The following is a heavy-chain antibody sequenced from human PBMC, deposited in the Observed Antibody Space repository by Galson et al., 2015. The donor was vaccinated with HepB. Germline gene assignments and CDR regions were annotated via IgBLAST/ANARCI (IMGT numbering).Heavy chain of an antibody. CDR2: IYSDGSIT. CDR1: GFTLKNYW. Sequence: SLRLSCAASGFTLKNYWMHWVRQAPGKGLVWVSRIYSDGSITSYVDSVEGRFTISRDNAKNTLYLQMNSLRAEDTAVYYCTRRDNGGNPDDPFDIWGQGTMVTVSS. J-gene: IGHJ3*02. CDR3: TRRDNGGNPDDPFDI. V-gene: IGHV3-74*01. D-gene: IGHD4-23*01.